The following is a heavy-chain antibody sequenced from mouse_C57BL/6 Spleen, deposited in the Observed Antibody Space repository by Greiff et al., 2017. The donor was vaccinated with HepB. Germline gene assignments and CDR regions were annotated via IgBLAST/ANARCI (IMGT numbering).Heavy chain of an antibody. V-gene: IGHV8-8*01. D-gene: IGHD2-1*01. CDR2: IWWDDDK. CDR1: GFSLSTFGMG. J-gene: IGHJ1*03. CDR3: ARGYGNWEYFDV. Sequence: QVTLKVCGPGILQPSQTLSLTCSFSGFSLSTFGMGVGWIRQPSGQGLAWLAHIWWDDDKYYNPALKSRLTISKDTSKNQVFLKITNVDTADTATYYCARGYGNWEYFDVWGTGTTVTVSS.